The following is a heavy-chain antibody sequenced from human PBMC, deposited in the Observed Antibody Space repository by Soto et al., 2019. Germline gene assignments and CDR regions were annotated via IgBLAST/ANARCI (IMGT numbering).Heavy chain of an antibody. CDR2: ISAYTDDP. CDR3: ARVIPGAEAWFGP. CDR1: GNTFTNFG. J-gene: IGHJ5*02. D-gene: IGHD2-2*01. Sequence: ASVKVSCKASGNTFTNFGVTWVRQAPGQGLEWMGWISAYTDDPNYAQKFQGRVTMTIDTSTSTAYLDLRSLTSDDTAVYYCARVIPGAEAWFGPWGQGHLVTVSS. V-gene: IGHV1-18*01.